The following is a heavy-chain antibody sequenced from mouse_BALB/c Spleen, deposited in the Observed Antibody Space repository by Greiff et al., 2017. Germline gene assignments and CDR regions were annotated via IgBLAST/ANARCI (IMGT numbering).Heavy chain of an antibody. J-gene: IGHJ1*01. V-gene: IGHV5-4*02. CDR2: ISDGGSYT. CDR1: GFTFSDYY. CDR3: ARDGSGYFDV. Sequence: DVKLVESGGGLVKPGGSLKLSCAASGFTFSDYYMYWVRQTPEKRLEWVATISDGGSYTYYPDSVKGRFTISRDNAKNNLYLQMSSLKSEDTAMYYCARDGSGYFDVWGAGTTVTVSS. D-gene: IGHD1-1*01.